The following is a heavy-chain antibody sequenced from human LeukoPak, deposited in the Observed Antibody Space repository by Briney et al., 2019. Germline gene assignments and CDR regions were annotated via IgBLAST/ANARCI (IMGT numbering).Heavy chain of an antibody. CDR1: GFTFSSYG. J-gene: IGHJ4*02. V-gene: IGHV3-30*02. CDR3: AKDPTYYDFWSGPQGY. CDR2: IRYDGSNK. D-gene: IGHD3-3*01. Sequence: GGSLRLSCAASGFTFSSYGMHWVRKAPGKGLEWVAFIRYDGSNKYYADSVKGRFTISRDNSKNTLYLQMNSLRAEDTAVYYCAKDPTYYDFWSGPQGYWGQGTLSPSPQ.